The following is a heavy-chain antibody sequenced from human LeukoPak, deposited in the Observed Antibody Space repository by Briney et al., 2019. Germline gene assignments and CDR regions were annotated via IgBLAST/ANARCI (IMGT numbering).Heavy chain of an antibody. CDR2: IYYSGST. J-gene: IGHJ5*02. CDR3: ARVPRITMIVVVTSHWLDP. Sequence: SETLSLTCTVSGGSISSYYWSWIRQPPGKGLEWIGYIYYSGSTNYNPSLKSRVTISVDTSKNQFSLKLSSVTAADTAVYYCARVPRITMIVVVTSHWLDPWGQGTLVTVSS. D-gene: IGHD3-22*01. CDR1: GGSISSYY. V-gene: IGHV4-59*12.